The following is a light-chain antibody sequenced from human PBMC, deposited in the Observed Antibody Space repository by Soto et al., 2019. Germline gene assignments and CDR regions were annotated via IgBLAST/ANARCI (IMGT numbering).Light chain of an antibody. J-gene: IGKJ1*01. CDR2: GAS. V-gene: IGKV3-15*01. CDR3: QQYNNWPRT. CDR1: QSVSSN. Sequence: DTVITQSPSTLSVSPGEGATLSCRASQSVSSNLVWYQHKPGQAPRLLIYGASTRATDIPARFSGSGSGTEFTLTISSLQSEDFAVYYCQQYNNWPRTFGQGSKVDIK.